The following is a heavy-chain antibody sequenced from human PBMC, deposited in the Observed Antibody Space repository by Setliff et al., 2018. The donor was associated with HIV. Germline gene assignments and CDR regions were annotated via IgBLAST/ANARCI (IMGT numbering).Heavy chain of an antibody. Sequence: PSETLSLTCTVSGGSVSSGSYYWSWIRQPPGKGLEWIGYIYYSESTKHNPSLKSRVTISLDTSKNQFSLKLTSVTAADTAVYYCARYSPRGYTLTGPYWGQGTLVTVSS. CDR2: IYYSEST. D-gene: IGHD6-25*01. CDR3: ARYSPRGYTLTGPY. J-gene: IGHJ4*02. CDR1: GGSVSSGSYY. V-gene: IGHV4-61*01.